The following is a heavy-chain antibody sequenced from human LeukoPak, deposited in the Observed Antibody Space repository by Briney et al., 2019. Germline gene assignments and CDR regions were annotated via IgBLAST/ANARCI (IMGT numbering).Heavy chain of an antibody. J-gene: IGHJ6*02. D-gene: IGHD5-24*01. CDR3: ARDIGDGYRPWDYYYYGMDV. Sequence: PSQTLSLTCTVSGGSISSYYWSWIRQPAGKGLEWIGRIYTSGSTNYNPSLKSRVTMSVDTSKNQFSLKLSSVTAADTAVYYCARDIGDGYRPWDYYYYGMDVWGQGTTVTVSS. CDR1: GGSISSYY. CDR2: IYTSGST. V-gene: IGHV4-4*07.